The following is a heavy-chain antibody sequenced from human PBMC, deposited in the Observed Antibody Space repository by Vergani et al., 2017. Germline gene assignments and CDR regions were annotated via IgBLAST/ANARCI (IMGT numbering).Heavy chain of an antibody. V-gene: IGHV1-2*02. CDR3: ARAVAGYSSGWYVSCY. D-gene: IGHD6-19*01. Sequence: QVQLVQSGAEVKKPGASVKVSCKASGYTFTGYYMHWVRQAPGQGLEWMGWINPNSGGTNYAQKFQGRVTMTRDTSISTAYMELSRLRSDDTAVYYCARAVAGYSSGWYVSCYWGQGTLVTVSS. J-gene: IGHJ4*02. CDR2: INPNSGGT. CDR1: GYTFTGYY.